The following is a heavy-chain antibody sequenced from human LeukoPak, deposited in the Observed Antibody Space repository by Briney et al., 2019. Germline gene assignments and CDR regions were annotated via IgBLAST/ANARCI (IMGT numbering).Heavy chain of an antibody. CDR3: ARDQSPSYYDIWSGYPAHAFDI. J-gene: IGHJ3*02. V-gene: IGHV1-8*01. D-gene: IGHD3-3*01. Sequence: ASVKVSCKASGYTFTSYDINWVRQATGQGLEWMGWMNPNCGNTGYAQKFQGRVTMTRNTSISTAYMELSSLRSEDTAVYYCARDQSPSYYDIWSGYPAHAFDIWGQGTLVTVSS. CDR1: GYTFTSYD. CDR2: MNPNCGNT.